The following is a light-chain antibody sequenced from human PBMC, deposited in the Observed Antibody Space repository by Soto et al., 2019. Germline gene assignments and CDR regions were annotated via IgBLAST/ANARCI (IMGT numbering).Light chain of an antibody. V-gene: IGKV3-20*01. CDR2: GAS. CDR3: QQYDISPVT. J-gene: IGKJ4*02. CDR1: QTVSNHY. Sequence: EIVLTQSPGTLSFSPGERATLSCRASQTVSNHYLAWYPQKPGQAPRLLFYGASSRATGFPDRLSARRCGTDFTLTISRLEPEDFAVYYCQQYDISPVTFRGGAKVDI.